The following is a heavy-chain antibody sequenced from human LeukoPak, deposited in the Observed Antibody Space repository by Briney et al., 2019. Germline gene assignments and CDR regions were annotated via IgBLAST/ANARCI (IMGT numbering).Heavy chain of an antibody. J-gene: IGHJ4*02. CDR3: AREVYYYGSGSYYIDY. D-gene: IGHD3-10*01. CDR2: ISSSGSTI. CDR1: GFTFSSYS. V-gene: IGHV3-48*04. Sequence: GGSLRLSCAASGFTFSSYSMNWVRQAPGKGLEWVSYISSSGSTIYYVDSVKGRFTISRDNAKNSLYLQMNSLRAEDTAVYYCAREVYYYGSGSYYIDYWGQGTLVTVSS.